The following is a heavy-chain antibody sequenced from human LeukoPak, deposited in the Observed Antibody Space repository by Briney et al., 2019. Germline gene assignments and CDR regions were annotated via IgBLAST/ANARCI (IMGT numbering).Heavy chain of an antibody. J-gene: IGHJ4*02. CDR1: GFTFDDYA. CDR2: ISYDGSNK. D-gene: IGHD3-10*01. Sequence: PGGSLRLSCAASGFTFDDYAMHWVRQAPGKGLEWVAVISYDGSNKYYADSVKGRFTISRDNSKNTLYLQMNSLRAEDTAVYYCARAISGGWFGESLPFGYWGQGTLVTVSS. CDR3: ARAISGGWFGESLPFGY. V-gene: IGHV3-30-3*01.